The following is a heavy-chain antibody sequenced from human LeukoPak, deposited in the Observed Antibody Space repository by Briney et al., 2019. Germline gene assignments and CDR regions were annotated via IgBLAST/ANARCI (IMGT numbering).Heavy chain of an antibody. CDR2: ISLSGSTI. Sequence: PGGSLRLSCAASGFTFSSYEMSWVRQAPGKGLEWVSYISLSGSTIYYADSVKGRFTISRDNAKNSLYLQMNSLRVEDTAVYYCAKYSGAYAIENWGQGTLVTVSS. CDR1: GFTFSSYE. J-gene: IGHJ4*02. D-gene: IGHD4-17*01. CDR3: AKYSGAYAIEN. V-gene: IGHV3-48*03.